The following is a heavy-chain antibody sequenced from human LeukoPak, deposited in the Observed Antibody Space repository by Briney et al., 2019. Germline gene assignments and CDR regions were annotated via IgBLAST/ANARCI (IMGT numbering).Heavy chain of an antibody. J-gene: IGHJ4*02. CDR2: ISYDGSNK. CDR1: GFTFSSYG. CDR3: AKEGFNGGNSFDY. D-gene: IGHD4-23*01. V-gene: IGHV3-30*18. Sequence: PGGSLRLSCAAPGFTFSSYGMHWVRQAPGKGLEWVAVISYDGSNKYYADSVKGRFTISRDNSKNTLYLQMNSLRAEDTAVYYCAKEGFNGGNSFDYWGQGTLVTVSS.